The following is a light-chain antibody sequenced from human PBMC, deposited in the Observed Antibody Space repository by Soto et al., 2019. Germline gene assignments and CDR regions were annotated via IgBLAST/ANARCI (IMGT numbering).Light chain of an antibody. CDR2: GNS. CDR3: QSSDSSLRVSV. V-gene: IGLV1-40*01. J-gene: IGLJ2*01. Sequence: QSVLTQPPSVSGAPGQRVTISCTGSSSNIGAGYDVHWYQQLPGTAPKLLIYGNSNRPSGVPDRFSGSKSGTTASLAITGLQAEEEADYYCQSSDSSLRVSVFGGGTKLTVL. CDR1: SSNIGAGYD.